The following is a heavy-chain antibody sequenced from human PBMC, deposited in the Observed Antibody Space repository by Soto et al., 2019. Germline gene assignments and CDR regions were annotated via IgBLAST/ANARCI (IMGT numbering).Heavy chain of an antibody. CDR3: ARDHLITMIEVVAGDFDL. Sequence: EVQLVESGGGLVQPGGSLRLSCAASGFTFSSYSMNWDRQAPGTGLEWVSYISSSSSTIYYADSVKGQFTISRDNVNNPLYLQMNSLRDEDTAVYYCARDHLITMIEVVAGDFDLWGRGTLVTVSS. J-gene: IGHJ2*01. CDR1: GFTFSSYS. V-gene: IGHV3-48*02. CDR2: ISSSSSTI. D-gene: IGHD3-22*01.